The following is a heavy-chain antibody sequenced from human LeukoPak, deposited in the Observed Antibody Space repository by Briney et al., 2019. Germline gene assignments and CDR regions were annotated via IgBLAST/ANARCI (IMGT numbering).Heavy chain of an antibody. V-gene: IGHV4-4*07. CDR2: IYSSGST. CDR3: AKEPYNDAVNWFDA. D-gene: IGHD1-1*01. CDR1: GGSISNYY. Sequence: SETLSLTCTVSGGSISNYYWSWIRQPAGKGLEWIGRIYSSGSTNFSPSFKSRVTMSVDTSKNQFSLRRSSVTAADTAAYYCAKEPYNDAVNWFDAWGQRTPVTAS. J-gene: IGHJ5*02.